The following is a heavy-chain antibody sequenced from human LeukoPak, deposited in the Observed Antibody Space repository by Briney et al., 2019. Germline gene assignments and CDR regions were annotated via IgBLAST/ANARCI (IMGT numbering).Heavy chain of an antibody. J-gene: IGHJ4*02. V-gene: IGHV4-39*01. D-gene: IGHD6-13*01. CDR3: ARQPIAAADIEGLDY. Sequence: SETLSLTCTVSGGSISSSSYYWGWIRQPPGKGLEWIGSIYYSGSTYYNPSLKSRVTISVDTSKNQFSLKLSSVTAADTAVYYCARQPIAAADIEGLDYWGQGTLVTVSS. CDR2: IYYSGST. CDR1: GGSISSSSYY.